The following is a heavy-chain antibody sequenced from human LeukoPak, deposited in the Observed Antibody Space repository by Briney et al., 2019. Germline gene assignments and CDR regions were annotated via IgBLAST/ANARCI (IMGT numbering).Heavy chain of an antibody. CDR3: AKDASISSLVPQPAPYYFDY. V-gene: IGHV3-23*01. CDR1: GFTFSSYA. D-gene: IGHD2-2*01. CDR2: ISGSGGST. J-gene: IGHJ4*02. Sequence: LTGGSLRLSCAASGFTFSSYAMSWVRQAPGKGLEWVSAISGSGGSTYYADSVKGRFTISRDNSKNTLYLQMNSLRAEDTAVYYCAKDASISSLVPQPAPYYFDYWGQGTLVTVSS.